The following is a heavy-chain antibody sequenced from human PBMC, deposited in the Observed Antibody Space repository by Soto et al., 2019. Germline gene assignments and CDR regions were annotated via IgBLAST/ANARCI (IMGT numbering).Heavy chain of an antibody. CDR2: IWYDGSNK. CDR3: ASDLNRIAAAVRRYYYGMDV. V-gene: IGHV3-33*01. D-gene: IGHD6-13*01. Sequence: GGSLRLSCAASGFTFISYGMHWVRQAPGKGLEWVAVIWYDGSNKYYADSVKGRFTISRDNSKNTLYLQMNSLRAEDTAVYYCASDLNRIAAAVRRYYYGMDVWGQATMVTVSS. CDR1: GFTFISYG. J-gene: IGHJ6*02.